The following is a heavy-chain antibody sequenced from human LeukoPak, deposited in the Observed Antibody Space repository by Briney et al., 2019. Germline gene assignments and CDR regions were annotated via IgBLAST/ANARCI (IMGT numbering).Heavy chain of an antibody. CDR2: INHSGST. Sequence: SETLSLTCAVYGGSFSGCYWSWIRQPPGKGLEWIGEINHSGSTNYNPSLKSRVTISVDTSKNQFSLKLSSVTAADTAVYYCARGGVDIVATIKLGNWFDPWGQGTLVTVSS. V-gene: IGHV4-34*01. CDR3: ARGGVDIVATIKLGNWFDP. D-gene: IGHD5-12*01. J-gene: IGHJ5*02. CDR1: GGSFSGCY.